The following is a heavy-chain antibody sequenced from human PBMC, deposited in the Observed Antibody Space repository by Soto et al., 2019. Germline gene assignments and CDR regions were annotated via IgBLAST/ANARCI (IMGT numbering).Heavy chain of an antibody. D-gene: IGHD6-25*01. J-gene: IGHJ6*02. CDR3: ARQVSSAWPPHYYDMDV. V-gene: IGHV4-59*08. CDR2: IHYSGST. CDR1: GGSISSYF. Sequence: SETLSLTCTVSGGSISSYFWSWIRQPPGRGLEWIGHIHYSGSTNYNPSLKSRVTISVDTSKNQVSLKLSSVTAADTAMYFCARQVSSAWPPHYYDMDVWGQGTTVTVS.